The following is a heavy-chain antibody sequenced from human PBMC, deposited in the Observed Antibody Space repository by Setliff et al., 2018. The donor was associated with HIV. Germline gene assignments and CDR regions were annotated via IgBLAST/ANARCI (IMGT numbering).Heavy chain of an antibody. CDR3: ARVKYNSGWLRPPHYFDN. V-gene: IGHV4-39*07. D-gene: IGHD6-19*01. CDR1: GVSTTSSSYY. Sequence: SETLSLTCTVSGVSTTSSSYYWGWIRQPPGKGLDWIGYVYSSGSTYYNPSLKSRVTISVDTSKNQFSLKLSSVTAADTAVYYCARVKYNSGWLRPPHYFDNWGQGALVTVSS. J-gene: IGHJ4*02. CDR2: VYSSGST.